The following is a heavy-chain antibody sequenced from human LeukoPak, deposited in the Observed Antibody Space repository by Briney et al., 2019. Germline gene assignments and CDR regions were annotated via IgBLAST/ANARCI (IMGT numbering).Heavy chain of an antibody. D-gene: IGHD4-11*01. CDR3: ALTTANWFDP. CDR1: GYSFSSYW. V-gene: IGHV5-51*01. J-gene: IGHJ5*02. Sequence: GESLKISCKGSGYSFSSYWIVWVRQMPEKGLEWMGIIYPGDSDTRYSPSFQGLVTISVDKSISTAYLQWSSLKASDTAMYYCALTTANWFDPWGQGTLVTVSS. CDR2: IYPGDSDT.